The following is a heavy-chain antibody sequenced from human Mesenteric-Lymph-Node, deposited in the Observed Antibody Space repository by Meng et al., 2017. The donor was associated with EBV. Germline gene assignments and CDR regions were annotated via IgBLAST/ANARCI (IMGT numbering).Heavy chain of an antibody. CDR1: GFTFNRYA. V-gene: IGHV3-30-3*01. J-gene: IGHJ4*02. CDR2: ISYDGSNK. CDR3: ARGPSLGTTAFEY. D-gene: IGHD1-7*01. Sequence: QVQLVELGGGGVQPGWFLSLSCVASGFTFNRYAMHWVRQAPGKGLEWVAVISYDGSNKYYADSVKGRFTISRDNAKKSLYLQMNSLTADDTAVYFCARGPSLGTTAFEYWGQGTLVTVAS.